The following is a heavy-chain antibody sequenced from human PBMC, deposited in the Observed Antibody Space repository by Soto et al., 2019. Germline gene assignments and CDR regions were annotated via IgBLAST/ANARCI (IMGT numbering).Heavy chain of an antibody. CDR2: ISAYNGNT. V-gene: IGHV1-18*01. CDR1: GYTFTSHG. Sequence: ASVKVSCKASGYTFTSHGISWVRQAPGQGLEWMGWISAYNGNTNYAQKLQGRVTMTTDTSTSTAYMELRSLRSDDTAVYYCARVAVNTAMVSGELDYWGQGTLVTVSS. D-gene: IGHD5-18*01. CDR3: ARVAVNTAMVSGELDY. J-gene: IGHJ4*02.